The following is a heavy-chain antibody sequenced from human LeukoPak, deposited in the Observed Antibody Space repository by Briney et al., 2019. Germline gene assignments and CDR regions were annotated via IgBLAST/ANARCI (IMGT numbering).Heavy chain of an antibody. CDR1: GGTFSSYA. J-gene: IGHJ4*02. Sequence: GASVKVSCKASGGTFSSYAISWVRRAPGQGLEWMGRIIPILGIANYAQKFQGRVTITADKSTSTAYMELSSLRSEDTAVYYCAREGMVQGVIYYWGQGTLVTVSS. CDR2: IIPILGIA. CDR3: AREGMVQGVIYY. V-gene: IGHV1-69*04. D-gene: IGHD3-10*01.